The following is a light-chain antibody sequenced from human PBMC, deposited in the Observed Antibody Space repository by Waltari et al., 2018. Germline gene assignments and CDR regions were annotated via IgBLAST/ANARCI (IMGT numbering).Light chain of an antibody. CDR3: SSYTSSSTFWV. Sequence: QSALTQPASVSGSPGQSITISCTGTSSDVGGSHYVSWYQQHPGKAPKLMIYDVSNRPSGVSNRFSGSKSGNTASLTISGLQAEDEADYYCSSYTSSSTFWVFGTGTKVTVL. J-gene: IGLJ1*01. CDR2: DVS. CDR1: SSDVGGSHY. V-gene: IGLV2-14*03.